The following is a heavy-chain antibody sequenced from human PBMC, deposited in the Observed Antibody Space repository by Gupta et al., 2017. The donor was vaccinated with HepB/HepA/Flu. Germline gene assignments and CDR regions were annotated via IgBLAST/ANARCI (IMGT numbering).Heavy chain of an antibody. J-gene: IGHJ6*02. Sequence: VQLVQSGAEVKEPGASVKVSCKASGYTFTDYEIYWVRQAPGQGLECMGWINPNSGDTTYTQKFQGRVTMSRDTSISTAYMELSRVTSDESAVYYCARNYNGLGVWGQGTSVTVSS. CDR1: GYTFTDYE. CDR2: INPNSGDT. V-gene: IGHV1-2*02. CDR3: ARNYNGLGV.